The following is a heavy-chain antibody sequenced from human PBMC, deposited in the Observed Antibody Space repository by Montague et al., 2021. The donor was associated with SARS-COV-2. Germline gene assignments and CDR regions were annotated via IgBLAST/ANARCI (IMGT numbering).Heavy chain of an antibody. D-gene: IGHD4-11*01. CDR2: IYYSGST. Sequence: SETLSLTCTVSGGSISSSSYYWGWIRQPPGKGLEWIGSIYYSGSTYYNSSLKSRVTISVDTSKNQFSLKLSSVTAADTAVYYCARHASYDYSKDLYYYYYYFMDVWGQGTTVTVSS. V-gene: IGHV4-39*01. CDR3: ARHASYDYSKDLYYYYYYFMDV. CDR1: GGSISSSSYY. J-gene: IGHJ6*02.